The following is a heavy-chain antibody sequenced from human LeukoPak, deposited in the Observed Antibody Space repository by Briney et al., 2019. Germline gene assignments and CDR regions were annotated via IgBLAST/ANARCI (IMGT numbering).Heavy chain of an antibody. D-gene: IGHD3-22*01. Sequence: GGSLRLSCAASGFTFSSYSMNWVRQAPGKGLEWVSYISSSSSTIYYADSVKGRFTISRDNAKNSLYLQMNSLRAEDTAVYYCARVRTPYYYDSSGHNTAGFDPWGQGTLVTVSS. CDR2: ISSSSSTI. V-gene: IGHV3-48*04. CDR1: GFTFSSYS. CDR3: ARVRTPYYYDSSGHNTAGFDP. J-gene: IGHJ5*02.